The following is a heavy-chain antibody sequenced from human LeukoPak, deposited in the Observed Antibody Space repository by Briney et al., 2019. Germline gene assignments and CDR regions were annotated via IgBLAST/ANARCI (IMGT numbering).Heavy chain of an antibody. D-gene: IGHD6-13*01. V-gene: IGHV3-23*01. J-gene: IGHJ1*01. CDR3: ARDSSSWYYSRAGIS. Sequence: GGSLRLSCAASGFTFSSYAMSWVRQAPGKGLEWVSAISGSGGSTYYADSVKGRFTISRDNSKNTLYLQMNSLRAEDTAVYYCARDSSSWYYSRAGISWGQGTLVTVSS. CDR1: GFTFSSYA. CDR2: ISGSGGST.